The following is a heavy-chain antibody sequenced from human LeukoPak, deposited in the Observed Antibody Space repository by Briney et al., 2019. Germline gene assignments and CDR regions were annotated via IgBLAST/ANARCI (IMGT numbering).Heavy chain of an antibody. V-gene: IGHV1-24*01. CDR1: GYTLTELS. J-gene: IGHJ6*02. CDR2: FDPEDGET. D-gene: IGHD1-14*01. CDR3: ATPPTLVSRNSGMDV. Sequence: ASVKVSCKVSGYTLTELSMYWVRQAPGKGLEWMGGFDPEDGETIYAQKFQGRVTMTEDTSTDTAYMELSSLRSEDTAVYYCATPPTLVSRNSGMDVWGQGTTVTVSS.